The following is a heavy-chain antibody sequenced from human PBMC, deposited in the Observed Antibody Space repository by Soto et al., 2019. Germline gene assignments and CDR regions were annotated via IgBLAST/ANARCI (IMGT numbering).Heavy chain of an antibody. CDR1: GFTFSSYA. J-gene: IGHJ6*03. Sequence: EVQLLESGGGLVQPGGSLRLSCAASGFTFSSYAMSWVRQAPGKGLEWVSAISGSGGSTYYADSVKGRFTISRDSSKNTLYRQINSLRADDTAVYYCARALIPTLRPLLGYCSSTSCYEVGTYYYYTDVWGKGTTVTVSS. CDR2: ISGSGGST. V-gene: IGHV3-23*01. D-gene: IGHD2-2*01. CDR3: ARALIPTLRPLLGYCSSTSCYEVGTYYYYTDV.